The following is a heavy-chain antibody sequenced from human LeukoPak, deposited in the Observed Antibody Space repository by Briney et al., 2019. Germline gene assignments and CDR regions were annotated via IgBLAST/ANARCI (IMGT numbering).Heavy chain of an antibody. Sequence: GGSLRLSCAASGFTFSHSSMNWVRQAPGKGLEWVSAISGSGGSTYYADSVKGRFTISRDNSKNTLYLQMNSLRAEDTAVYYCAKVGAVAGVYFDYWGQGTLVTVSS. J-gene: IGHJ4*02. CDR3: AKVGAVAGVYFDY. CDR2: ISGSGGST. CDR1: GFTFSHSS. D-gene: IGHD6-19*01. V-gene: IGHV3-23*01.